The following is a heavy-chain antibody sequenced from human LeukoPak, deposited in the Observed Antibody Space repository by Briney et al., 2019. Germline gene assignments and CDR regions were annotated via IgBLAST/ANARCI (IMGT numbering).Heavy chain of an antibody. Sequence: GGPLRLSCAASGFTFSDYYMSWIRQAPGKGLEWVSYISSSSSYTNYADSVKGRFTIPRDNAKNSLYLQMNSLRAEDTAVYYCARGYYDILTGYYFDYWGQGTLVTVSS. V-gene: IGHV3-11*06. CDR1: GFTFSDYY. CDR2: ISSSSSYT. J-gene: IGHJ4*02. D-gene: IGHD3-9*01. CDR3: ARGYYDILTGYYFDY.